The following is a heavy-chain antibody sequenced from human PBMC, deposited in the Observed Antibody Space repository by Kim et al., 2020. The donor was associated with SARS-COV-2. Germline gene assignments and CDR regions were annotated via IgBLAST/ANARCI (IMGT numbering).Heavy chain of an antibody. CDR1: GFTFSNAW. J-gene: IGHJ4*02. D-gene: IGHD6-13*01. Sequence: GGSLRLSCAASGFTFSNAWMSWVRQAPGKGLEWVGRIKSKTDGGTTDYAAPVKGRFTISRDDSKNTLYLQMNSLKTEDTAVYYCTTDPSTILAAAVDYWGQGTLVTVSS. V-gene: IGHV3-15*01. CDR3: TTDPSTILAAAVDY. CDR2: IKSKTDGGTT.